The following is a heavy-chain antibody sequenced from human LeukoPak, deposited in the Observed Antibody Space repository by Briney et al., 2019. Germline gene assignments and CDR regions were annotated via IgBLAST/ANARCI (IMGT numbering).Heavy chain of an antibody. D-gene: IGHD6-19*01. CDR3: AGDTHSSSWYDH. V-gene: IGHV3-13*01. CDR2: IGIAGDT. J-gene: IGHJ5*02. CDR1: GFTFSSYY. Sequence: GGSLRLSCAASGFTFSSYYMQWVRQVIGKGLEWVSAIGIAGDTHYSGSVKGRFTLSRDSSRNTLYLQMNSLRVDDTAVYYCAGDTHSSSWYDHWGQGTLVTVSS.